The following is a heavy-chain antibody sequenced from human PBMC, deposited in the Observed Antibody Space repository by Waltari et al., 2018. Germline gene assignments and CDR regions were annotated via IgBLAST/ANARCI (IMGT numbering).Heavy chain of an antibody. D-gene: IGHD3-10*01. CDR3: ARASYGSGCSWFDP. CDR1: GGSISTHF. J-gene: IGHJ5*02. CDR2: IYSSGST. V-gene: IGHV4-59*11. Sequence: QVQLQESGPGLVKPSETLSLICSVSGGSISTHFCGWFRQPPGKTLEWIGNIYSSGSTNYNTSLTSRVTISLDMSKNQFSLKLRSVSAADTAVYYCARASYGSGCSWFDPWGQGNLVTVSS.